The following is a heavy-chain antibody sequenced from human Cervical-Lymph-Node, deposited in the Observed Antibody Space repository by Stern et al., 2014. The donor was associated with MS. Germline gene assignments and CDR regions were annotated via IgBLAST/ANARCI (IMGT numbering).Heavy chain of an antibody. J-gene: IGHJ4*02. CDR3: ARGCGGECSLDC. V-gene: IGHV1-69*01. Sequence: QMQLVQSGAEVKKPGSSVKVSCKASGGPFSSDAISWVRQAPGQGLEWLGGHVPMFGKTNYAQTFQGRVTITADDSTRTTYLELHSLKSDDTAVYYCARGCGGECSLDCWGQGTLITVSP. CDR2: HVPMFGKT. D-gene: IGHD2-8*02. CDR1: GGPFSSDA.